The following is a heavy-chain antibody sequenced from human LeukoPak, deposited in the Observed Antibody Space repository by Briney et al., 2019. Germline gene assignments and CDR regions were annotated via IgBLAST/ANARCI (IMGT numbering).Heavy chain of an antibody. CDR3: ARAGDYYDSSGYYRPFDY. CDR2: INYSGKT. Sequence: PSETLSLTCTVSGGSISSGDYYWTWIRQPPGKGLEWIGFINYSGKTYYNPSLKSRVTMSVDTSKNQFSLRLSSVTAADTAVYYCARAGDYYDSSGYYRPFDYWGQGTLVTVSS. D-gene: IGHD3-22*01. J-gene: IGHJ4*02. CDR1: GGSISSGDYY. V-gene: IGHV4-30-4*01.